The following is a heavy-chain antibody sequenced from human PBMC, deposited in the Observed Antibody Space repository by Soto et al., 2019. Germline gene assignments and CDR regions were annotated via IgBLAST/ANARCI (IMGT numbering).Heavy chain of an antibody. CDR3: ARGIYNWNSNFDY. CDR1: GFTFSSYA. J-gene: IGHJ4*02. CDR2: ISGSGGST. D-gene: IGHD1-7*01. Sequence: EVQLLESGGGLVQPGGSLRLSCAASGFTFSSYAMSWVRQAPGKGLEWVSAISGSGGSTYYADSVKGRFTISRDNSKNTLYLQMNSLRAEDTAVYYCARGIYNWNSNFDYWGQGTLVTVSS. V-gene: IGHV3-23*01.